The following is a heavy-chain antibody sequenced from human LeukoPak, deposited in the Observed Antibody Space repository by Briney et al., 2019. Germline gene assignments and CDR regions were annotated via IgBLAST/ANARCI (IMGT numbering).Heavy chain of an antibody. J-gene: IGHJ4*02. CDR1: GYTFTSYY. Sequence: GESLKISCKGSGYTFTSYYMHWVRQAPGQGLEWMGIINPSGGSTSYAQKFQGRVTITADKSTSTAYMELSSLRSEDTAVYYCVRRAGEYSHPYDYWGQGTLVTVSS. D-gene: IGHD4-17*01. V-gene: IGHV1-46*01. CDR3: VRRAGEYSHPYDY. CDR2: INPSGGST.